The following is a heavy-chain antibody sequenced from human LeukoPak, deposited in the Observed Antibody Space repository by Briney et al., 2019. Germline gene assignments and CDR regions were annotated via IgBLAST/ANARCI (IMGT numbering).Heavy chain of an antibody. D-gene: IGHD3-16*01. J-gene: IGHJ4*02. V-gene: IGHV3-43*01. CDR3: AKIRPAATRWADFDY. CDR2: ITWDGGST. Sequence: GGSLRLSCAASGFTFDDYTMHWVRQAPGKGLEWVSLITWDGGSTYYADSVKGRFTISRDNSKNSLYLQMNSLRTEDTALYYCAKIRPAATRWADFDYWGQGTLVTVSS. CDR1: GFTFDDYT.